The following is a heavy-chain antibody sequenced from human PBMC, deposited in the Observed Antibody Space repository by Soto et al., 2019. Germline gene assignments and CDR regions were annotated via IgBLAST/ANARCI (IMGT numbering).Heavy chain of an antibody. CDR3: AKALDTAMVWNY. V-gene: IGHV3-23*01. Sequence: WGSLRVGCAACVFTFSIYAMSWVRQAPGKGLDLVPAISGSGGSPYYADSVKGRFTISRDNSKNTLYLQMNSLRAEDTAVYYCAKALDTAMVWNYWGQGTMVTVSS. J-gene: IGHJ4*02. D-gene: IGHD5-18*01. CDR1: VFTFSIYA. CDR2: ISGSGGSP.